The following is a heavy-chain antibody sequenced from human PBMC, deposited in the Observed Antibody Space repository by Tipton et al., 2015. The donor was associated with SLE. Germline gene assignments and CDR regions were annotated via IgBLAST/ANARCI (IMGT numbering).Heavy chain of an antibody. CDR3: AREVKSGRYDWFDP. D-gene: IGHD1-26*01. CDR2: IYYSANT. CDR1: GDPITSSSYY. Sequence: TLSLTCTVSGDPITSSSYYWGWIRQPPGKGLEWIGSIYYSANTYYNPSLKSRVTMSIDRSKNHFSLRLRSVSAADTAIYYCAREVKSGRYDWFDPWGQGTLVTVSS. V-gene: IGHV4-39*07. J-gene: IGHJ5*02.